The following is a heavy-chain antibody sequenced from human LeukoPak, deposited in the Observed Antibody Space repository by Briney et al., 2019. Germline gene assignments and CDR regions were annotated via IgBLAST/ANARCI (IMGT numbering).Heavy chain of an antibody. CDR2: IYTSGST. J-gene: IGHJ4*02. Sequence: SSETLSLTCTVSGGSISSGSYYWSWIRQPAGKGLEWIGRIYTSGSTNYNPSLKSRVTISVDTSKNQFSLKLSSVTAADTAVYYCARGDSSSSPDFDYWGQGTLVTVSS. CDR3: ARGDSSSSPDFDY. D-gene: IGHD6-6*01. V-gene: IGHV4-61*02. CDR1: GGSISSGSYY.